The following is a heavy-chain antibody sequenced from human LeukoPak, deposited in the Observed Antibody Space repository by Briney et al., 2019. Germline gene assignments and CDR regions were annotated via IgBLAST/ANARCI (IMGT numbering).Heavy chain of an antibody. CDR2: IYHSGST. CDR3: ASSLGIAVAGTFDY. CDR1: GYSISSGYY. Sequence: SETLSLNCTVSGYSISSGYYWGWIRQPPGKGLEWIGSIYHSGSTYYNPSLKSRVTISVDTSKNQFSLKLSSVTAADTAVYYCASSLGIAVAGTFDYWGQGTLVTVSS. D-gene: IGHD6-19*01. V-gene: IGHV4-38-2*02. J-gene: IGHJ4*02.